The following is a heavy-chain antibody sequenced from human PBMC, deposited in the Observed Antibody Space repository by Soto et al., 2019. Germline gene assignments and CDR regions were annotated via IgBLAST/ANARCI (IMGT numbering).Heavy chain of an antibody. Sequence: ASVKVSCKASGYTFTGYYMHWVRQAPGQGLEWMGWINPNSGGTNYAQKFQGRVTMTRDTSISTAYMELSRLRSDDTAVYYCARTLGNWSGPNDAFDIWGQGTMVTVSS. D-gene: IGHD1-1*01. J-gene: IGHJ3*02. CDR3: ARTLGNWSGPNDAFDI. CDR2: INPNSGGT. CDR1: GYTFTGYY. V-gene: IGHV1-2*02.